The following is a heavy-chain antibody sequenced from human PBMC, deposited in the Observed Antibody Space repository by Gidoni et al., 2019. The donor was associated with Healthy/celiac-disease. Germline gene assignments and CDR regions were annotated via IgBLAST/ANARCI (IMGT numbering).Heavy chain of an antibody. V-gene: IGHV3-21*01. J-gene: IGHJ6*02. CDR2: IRRSVMYI. CDR1: GFSFSSYS. D-gene: IGHD2-2*01. CDR3: ARDPPPMRCSSTSCWGSYYYYGMDV. Sequence: EVQLVESGGGLVKPGGSLRLSCAASGFSFSSYSMYGVRQARGKGLEWVSTIRRSVMYIYYADSVKYRFTISKDNAKNSLYQQMNSLRAEDTAVYYCARDPPPMRCSSTSCWGSYYYYGMDVWGQGTTVTVSS.